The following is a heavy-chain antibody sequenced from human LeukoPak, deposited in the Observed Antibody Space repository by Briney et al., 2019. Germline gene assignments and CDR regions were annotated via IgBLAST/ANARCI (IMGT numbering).Heavy chain of an antibody. CDR2: ISAYNGNT. J-gene: IGHJ5*02. CDR3: ARDVRGKQLRRTNWFDP. V-gene: IGHV1-18*01. D-gene: IGHD2-2*01. Sequence: ASVKVSCKASGYTFTGYGISWVRQAPGQGLEWMGWISAYNGNTNYAQKLQGRVTMTTDTSTSTAYMELRSLRSDDTAVYYCARDVRGKQLRRTNWFDPWGQGTLVTVSS. CDR1: GYTFTGYG.